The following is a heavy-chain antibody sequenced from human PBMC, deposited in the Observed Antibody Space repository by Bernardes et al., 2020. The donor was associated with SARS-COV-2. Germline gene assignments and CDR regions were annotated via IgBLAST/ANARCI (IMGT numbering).Heavy chain of an antibody. CDR1: DGSFNDYH. CDR3: ARVKWETSPLSTYYAVDV. V-gene: IGHV4-34*01. D-gene: IGHD1-26*01. Sequence: SETLSLTCAVYDGSFNDYHWSWIRQPPGKGLEWIGEIDHRGKTNYNPSLKSRVSILVDMSKNQFSLNLSSVTAADTAVYYCARVKWETSPLSTYYAVDVGGQGTTATVS. J-gene: IGHJ6*02. CDR2: IDHRGKT.